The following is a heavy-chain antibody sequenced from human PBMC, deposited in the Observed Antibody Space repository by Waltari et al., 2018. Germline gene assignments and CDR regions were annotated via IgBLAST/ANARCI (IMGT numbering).Heavy chain of an antibody. CDR1: GYSFTSYW. J-gene: IGHJ6*03. Sequence: EVQLVQSGAEVKKPGESLKISCKGSGYSFTSYWIGWVRQMPGKGLEWMGIIYPGDSDTRYSPSFQGQVTISADKSISTAYLQWSSLKASDTAMYYCARTRYCSGGSCYPIKNYYYYYMDVWGKGTTVTVSS. CDR3: ARTRYCSGGSCYPIKNYYYYYMDV. CDR2: IYPGDSDT. V-gene: IGHV5-51*01. D-gene: IGHD2-15*01.